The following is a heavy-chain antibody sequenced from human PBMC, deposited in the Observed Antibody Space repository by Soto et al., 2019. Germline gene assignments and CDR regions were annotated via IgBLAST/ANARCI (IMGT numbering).Heavy chain of an antibody. J-gene: IGHJ4*02. CDR2: ISAYNGNT. Sequence: QVHLVQSGSGVKKPGASVKVSCKASGYTFTSYGISWVRQAPGQGLEWMGWISAYNGNTNYTQKLQGRVTITTDTSTSTAYMELRRLRSDDTAVYYCARDRGYSDYGGAWGQGTLVTVSS. D-gene: IGHD5-12*01. CDR3: ARDRGYSDYGGA. CDR1: GYTFTSYG. V-gene: IGHV1-18*01.